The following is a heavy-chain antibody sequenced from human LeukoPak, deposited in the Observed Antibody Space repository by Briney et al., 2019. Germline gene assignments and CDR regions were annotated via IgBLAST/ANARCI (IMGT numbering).Heavy chain of an antibody. CDR1: GFTFSNAW. CDR2: IKSRTDGATT. Sequence: GGSLRLSCAASGFTFSNAWMSWVRQAPGKGLEWVGRIKSRTDGATTDYAAPVKGRCTISRDDSKNTLYLQMNSLKTEDTAVYYCTTFNSGSYYWYFDYWGQGTLVTVSS. D-gene: IGHD1-26*01. V-gene: IGHV3-15*01. J-gene: IGHJ4*02. CDR3: TTFNSGSYYWYFDY.